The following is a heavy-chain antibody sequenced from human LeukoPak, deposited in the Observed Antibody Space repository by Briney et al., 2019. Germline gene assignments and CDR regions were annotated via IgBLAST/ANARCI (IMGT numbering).Heavy chain of an antibody. CDR3: ARDIRHYYGMDV. Sequence: PSETLSLTCTVSGGSISNYYWSWIRQPPGKGLEWIGYIYYSGTTNYSPSLKSRVTISVDTSKNQFSLKLSSVTAADTAVYYCARDIRHYYGMDVWGQGTTVTVSS. CDR2: IYYSGTT. D-gene: IGHD2-21*01. J-gene: IGHJ6*02. V-gene: IGHV4-59*01. CDR1: GGSISNYY.